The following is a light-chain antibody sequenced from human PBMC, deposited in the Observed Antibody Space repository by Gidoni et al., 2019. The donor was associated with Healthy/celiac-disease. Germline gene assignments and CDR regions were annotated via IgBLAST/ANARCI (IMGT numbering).Light chain of an antibody. CDR2: AAS. CDR3: QQSYTTPT. V-gene: IGKV1-39*01. J-gene: IGKJ4*01. CDR1: QSISSY. Sequence: DIQMTQSPFSLSASVGDRVTITCRASQSISSYLNWFQQTPGKAPKLLIYAASSLQSGVPSRFRGSGSGTDFTLTISSLQPEDFATYYCQQSYTTPTFGGGTKVEIK.